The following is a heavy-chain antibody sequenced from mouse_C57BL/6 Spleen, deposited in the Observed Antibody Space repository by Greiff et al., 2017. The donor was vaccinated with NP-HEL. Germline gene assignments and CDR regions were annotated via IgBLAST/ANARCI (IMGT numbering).Heavy chain of an antibody. CDR2: IWGVGST. CDR1: GFSLTSYG. V-gene: IGHV2-6*01. CDR3: ARYSNYDAMDY. Sequence: QVQLQQSGPGLVAPSQSLSITCTVSGFSLTSYGVDWVRQSPGKGLEWLGVIWGVGSTNYNSALKSRLSISKDNSKSQVFLKMNSLQTDDTAMYYCARYSNYDAMDYWGQGTSVTVSS. D-gene: IGHD2-5*01. J-gene: IGHJ4*01.